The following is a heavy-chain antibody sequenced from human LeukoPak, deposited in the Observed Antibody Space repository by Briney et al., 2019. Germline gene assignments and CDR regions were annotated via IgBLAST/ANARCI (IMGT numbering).Heavy chain of an antibody. V-gene: IGHV4-39*07. CDR3: ARDRNRLDCSSTSCYYYYYMDV. Sequence: SETLSLTCTVSGGSISSSSYYWGWIRQPPGKGLEWIGSIYYSGSTYYNPSLKSRVTISVDTSKNQFSLKLSSVTAADTAVYYCARDRNRLDCSSTSCYYYYYMDVWGKGTTVTVSS. J-gene: IGHJ6*03. CDR1: GGSISSSSYY. D-gene: IGHD2-2*01. CDR2: IYYSGST.